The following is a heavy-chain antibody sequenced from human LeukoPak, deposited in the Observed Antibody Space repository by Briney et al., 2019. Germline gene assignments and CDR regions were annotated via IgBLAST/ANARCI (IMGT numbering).Heavy chain of an antibody. V-gene: IGHV3-21*01. CDR3: ARDGDHVGSFDI. J-gene: IGHJ3*02. CDR1: GFTFSSYS. D-gene: IGHD2-21*02. CDR2: ISSSSSYI. Sequence: PGGSLRLSCAASGFTFSSYSMNWVRQAPGKGLEWVSSISSSSSYIYYADSVKGRFTISRDNARNSLFLQMNSLRAEDTAVYYCARDGDHVGSFDIWGQGTMVTVSS.